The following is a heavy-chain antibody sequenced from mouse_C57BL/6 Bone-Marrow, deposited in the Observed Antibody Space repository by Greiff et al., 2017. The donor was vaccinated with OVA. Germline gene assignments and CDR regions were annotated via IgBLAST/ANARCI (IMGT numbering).Heavy chain of an antibody. CDR3: ARYRGGAMDY. CDR1: GFTFTDYY. CDR2: IRNKANGYTT. V-gene: IGHV7-3*01. Sequence: EVKLVESGGGLVQPGGSLSLSCAASGFTFTDYYMSWVRQPPGKALEWLGFIRNKANGYTTEYSASVKGRFTISRDNSQSILYLQMNALRAEDSATYYCARYRGGAMDYWGQGTSVTVSS. J-gene: IGHJ4*01.